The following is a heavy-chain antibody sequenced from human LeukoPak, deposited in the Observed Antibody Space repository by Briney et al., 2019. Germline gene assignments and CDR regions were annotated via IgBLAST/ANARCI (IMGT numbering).Heavy chain of an antibody. CDR1: GGTFSSYA. V-gene: IGHV1-69*13. CDR3: AKTHSDQPESFYYYGLDV. CDR2: IIPIFGTP. Sequence: GASVKVSCKASGGTFSSYAFSWVRQAPGQGLEWMGGIIPIFGTPNYAQKFQGRVTITADESTRTVYMELSNLRSEDTAVFFCAKTHSDQPESFYYYGLDVWGQGTTVTVSS. D-gene: IGHD2-2*01. J-gene: IGHJ6*02.